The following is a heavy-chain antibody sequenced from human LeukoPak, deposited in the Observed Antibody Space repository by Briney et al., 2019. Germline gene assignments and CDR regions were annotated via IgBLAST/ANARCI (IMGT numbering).Heavy chain of an antibody. CDR2: IYPRDGST. V-gene: IGHV1-46*01. Sequence: ASVKVSCKASGYTFTSNYIHWVRQAPGQGLEWMGMIYPRDGSTSYAKKFQGRVTMTTDTSTSTAYMELRSLRSYDTAVYYCATSRETYYDILTGYYPRGYFDYWGQGTLVTVSS. CDR1: GYTFTSNY. J-gene: IGHJ4*02. D-gene: IGHD3-9*01. CDR3: ATSRETYYDILTGYYPRGYFDY.